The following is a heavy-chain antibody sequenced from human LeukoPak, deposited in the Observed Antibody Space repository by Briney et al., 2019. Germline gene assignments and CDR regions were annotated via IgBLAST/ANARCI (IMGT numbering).Heavy chain of an antibody. J-gene: IGHJ5*02. CDR3: ASFNGVTSYNWFDP. D-gene: IGHD3-16*01. Sequence: SETLSLTCTVSGGSISSGSYYWSWIRQPAGKGLEWIGRIYTSGSTNYNPSLKSRVTISVDTSKNQFSLKLSSVTAADTAVYYCASFNGVTSYNWFDPWGQGTLVTVSS. CDR1: GGSISSGSYY. CDR2: IYTSGST. V-gene: IGHV4-61*02.